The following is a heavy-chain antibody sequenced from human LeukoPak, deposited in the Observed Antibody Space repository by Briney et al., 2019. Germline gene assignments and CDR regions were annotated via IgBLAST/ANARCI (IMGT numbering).Heavy chain of an antibody. CDR2: ISTSGTTK. Sequence: GGSLRLSCAASGFNFSDYYMSWIRQAPGKGLEWVSYISTSGTTKYYTDSVKGRFTISRDNAKNSLYLQMNSLRAEDTAVYYCARVGYSGYDYEGFDYWSQGTLVTVSS. CDR1: GFNFSDYY. J-gene: IGHJ4*02. D-gene: IGHD5-12*01. V-gene: IGHV3-11*01. CDR3: ARVGYSGYDYEGFDY.